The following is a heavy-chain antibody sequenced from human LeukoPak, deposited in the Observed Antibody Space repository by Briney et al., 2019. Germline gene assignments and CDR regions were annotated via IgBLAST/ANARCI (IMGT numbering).Heavy chain of an antibody. CDR3: VRGSPPDY. J-gene: IGHJ4*02. D-gene: IGHD2-15*01. CDR1: GFIFSDYY. Sequence: PGGSLRLSCAASGFIFSDYYMSWIRQAPGKGLEWLSYISSSSIYTSYADSVKDRFTISRDNAKNSLYLQLNSLRAEDTAVYYCVRGSPPDYWGQGTLVTVSS. V-gene: IGHV3-11*05. CDR2: ISSSSIYT.